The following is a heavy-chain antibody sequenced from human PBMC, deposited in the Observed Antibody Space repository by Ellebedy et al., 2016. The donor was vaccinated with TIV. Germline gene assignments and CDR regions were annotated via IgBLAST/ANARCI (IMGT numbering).Heavy chain of an antibody. CDR2: IYYSGST. D-gene: IGHD2-2*01. CDR3: ARHYCSSTSCYYAYYFDY. CDR1: GGSISSYY. V-gene: IGHV4-59*13. Sequence: SETLSLXXTVSGGSISSYYWSWIRQPPGKGLEWIGYIYYSGSTNYNPSLKSRVTISVDTSKNQFSPKLSSVTAADTAVYYCARHYCSSTSCYYAYYFDYWGQGTLVTVSS. J-gene: IGHJ4*02.